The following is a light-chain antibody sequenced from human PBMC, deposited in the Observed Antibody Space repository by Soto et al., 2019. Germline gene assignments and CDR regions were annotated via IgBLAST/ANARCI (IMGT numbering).Light chain of an antibody. CDR3: QQCRNWPLT. V-gene: IGKV3-15*01. J-gene: IGKJ4*01. CDR1: QNVYNN. Sequence: IMQTTTTLSVSPREGATHSCKASQNVYNNLAWYQQRPGQPPRLLIYDASTRATGISARFSGSGYGTEFTLTISSLQSEDFAVYFCQQCRNWPLTFGGGTKVDIK. CDR2: DAS.